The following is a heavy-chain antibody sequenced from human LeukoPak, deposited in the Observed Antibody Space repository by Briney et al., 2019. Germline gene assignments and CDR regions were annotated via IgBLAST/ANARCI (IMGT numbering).Heavy chain of an antibody. V-gene: IGHV4-34*01. CDR3: ARAKWSSGRTTFDY. CDR2: INHSGST. Sequence: SETLSLTCAVYGGSFSGYYWSWIRQPPGKGLEWIGEINHSGSTNYNPSLKSRVTISVDTSKNQFSLKLSSVTAADTAVYYCARAKWSSGRTTFDYWGQGTLVTVSS. CDR1: GGSFSGYY. D-gene: IGHD6-19*01. J-gene: IGHJ4*02.